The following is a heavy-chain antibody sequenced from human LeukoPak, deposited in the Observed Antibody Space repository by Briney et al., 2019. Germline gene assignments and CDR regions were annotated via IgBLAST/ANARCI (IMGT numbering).Heavy chain of an antibody. CDR3: ARDLARFGENGMDV. D-gene: IGHD3-10*01. J-gene: IGHJ6*02. Sequence: PGGSLRLSCAASGFTFSSYGMHWVRQAPGKGLEWVAVIWYDGSNKYYADSVKGRFTISRDNSKNTLYLQMNSLRAEDTAVYYCARDLARFGENGMDVWGQGTTVTVSS. CDR1: GFTFSSYG. V-gene: IGHV3-33*01. CDR2: IWYDGSNK.